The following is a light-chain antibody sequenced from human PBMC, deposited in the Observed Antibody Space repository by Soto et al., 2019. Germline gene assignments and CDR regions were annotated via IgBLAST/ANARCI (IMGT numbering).Light chain of an antibody. CDR2: GAS. CDR1: QSVSSN. J-gene: IGKJ5*01. CDR3: QQRNIWPPVT. Sequence: EIVMTQSPATLSVSPGERATLSCRASQSVSSNLAWYQQKPGQAPRLLIYGASTRATGLPARFSGSGSGTEFTLTISSLQSEDFAVYYCQQRNIWPPVTFGQGTRLEIK. V-gene: IGKV3-15*01.